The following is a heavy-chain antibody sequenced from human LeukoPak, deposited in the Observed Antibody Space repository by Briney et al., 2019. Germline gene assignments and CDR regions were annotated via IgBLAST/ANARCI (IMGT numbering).Heavy chain of an antibody. CDR1: GFTFSSYA. V-gene: IGHV3-30*04. D-gene: IGHD3-10*01. CDR2: ISYDGSNK. J-gene: IGHJ4*02. CDR3: AREITMVRGVIGY. Sequence: GRSLRLSCAASGFTFSSYAMHWVRQAPGKGLEWVAVISYDGSNKYYADSVKGRFTISRDNSKNTLYLQMNSLRAEDTAVYYCAREITMVRGVIGYWGQGTLVNVSS.